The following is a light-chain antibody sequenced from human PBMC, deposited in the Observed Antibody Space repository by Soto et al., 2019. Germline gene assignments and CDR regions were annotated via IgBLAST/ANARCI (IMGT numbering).Light chain of an antibody. V-gene: IGKV1-6*01. J-gene: IGKJ1*01. CDR2: AAS. CDR1: QGIRND. Sequence: AIQMTQSPSSLSASVGDRVTITCRASQGIRNDLGWYQQKPGKAPKVLIFAASRLESGVPSRFSGSGSGTDFTLTISSLEPEDFATYYCLHDHNYPWTFGQGTKVEIK. CDR3: LHDHNYPWT.